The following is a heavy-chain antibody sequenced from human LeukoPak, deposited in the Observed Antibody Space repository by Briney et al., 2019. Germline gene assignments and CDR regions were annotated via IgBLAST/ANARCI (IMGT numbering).Heavy chain of an antibody. CDR2: VYYSGTT. CDR3: ATVGPIVGATTGS. Sequence: SETLSLTCAVSGASITSYYWSWIRQPPGKGLEWIGYVYYSGTTNYNPSVKSRVTISIDTSKNQLSLKLTSVTAADTAVYYCATVGPIVGATTGSWGQGTLVTVSS. J-gene: IGHJ5*02. V-gene: IGHV4-59*01. CDR1: GASITSYY. D-gene: IGHD1-26*01.